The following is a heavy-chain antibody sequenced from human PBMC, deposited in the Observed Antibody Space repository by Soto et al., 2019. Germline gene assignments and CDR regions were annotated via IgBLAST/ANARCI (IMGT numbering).Heavy chain of an antibody. V-gene: IGHV3-30-3*01. J-gene: IGHJ4*02. CDR1: GFTFTSYA. Sequence: GALRLSCAASGFTFTSYAMHWVRQPPGKGLEWVALITYDGSTEYYADSVKGRFTISRDNSKNTLYLQMNSLRAEDTAMYYCAREGWTLYYFDYWGQGALVTVSS. CDR2: ITYDGSTE. CDR3: AREGWTLYYFDY. D-gene: IGHD2-15*01.